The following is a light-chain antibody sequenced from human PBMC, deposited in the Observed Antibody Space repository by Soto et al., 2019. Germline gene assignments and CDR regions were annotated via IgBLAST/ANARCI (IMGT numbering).Light chain of an antibody. CDR3: QTWGTGILV. V-gene: IGLV4-69*01. Sequence: QLVLTQSPSASASLGASVKLTCTLSSGHSSYAIAWHQQQPEKGPRYLMKLNSDGSHSKGDGIPDRFSGSSSGAERYLTTSRLQAEDEADYCCQTWGTGILVFGGGTKLTVL. J-gene: IGLJ3*02. CDR1: SGHSSYA. CDR2: LNSDGSH.